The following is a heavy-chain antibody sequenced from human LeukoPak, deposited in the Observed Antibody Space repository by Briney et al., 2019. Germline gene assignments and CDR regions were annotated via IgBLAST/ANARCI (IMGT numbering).Heavy chain of an antibody. Sequence: ASVKVSCKASGGTFSSYAISWVRQAPGQGLEWMGRIIPILGIANYAQKFQGRVTITADKSTSTAYMELSSLRSEDTAVYYCARELINYYDSSGYYPDAFDIWGQGTMVTVSS. CDR2: IIPILGIA. CDR1: GGTFSSYA. D-gene: IGHD3-22*01. V-gene: IGHV1-69*04. J-gene: IGHJ3*02. CDR3: ARELINYYDSSGYYPDAFDI.